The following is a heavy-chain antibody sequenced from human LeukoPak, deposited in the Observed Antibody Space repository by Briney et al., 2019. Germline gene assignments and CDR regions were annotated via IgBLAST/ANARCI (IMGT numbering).Heavy chain of an antibody. D-gene: IGHD6-19*01. CDR2: ISSSSSYI. CDR1: GFTFSSYS. V-gene: IGHV3-21*01. J-gene: IGHJ4*02. Sequence: GGSLRLSCAASGFTFSSYSMNWVRQAPGKGLEWVSSISSSSSYIYYADSVKGRFTISRDNAKNSLYLQMNSLGAEDTAVYYCARGETSSGWYEGYYWGQGTLVTVSS. CDR3: ARGETSSGWYEGYY.